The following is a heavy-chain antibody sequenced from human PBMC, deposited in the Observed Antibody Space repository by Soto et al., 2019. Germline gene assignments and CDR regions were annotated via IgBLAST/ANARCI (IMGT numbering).Heavy chain of an antibody. CDR1: GGSMSSHK. V-gene: IGHV4-59*08. CDR3: VRQGFGDLHGLVDV. D-gene: IGHD3-10*01. CDR2: IHDSGDT. Sequence: QVHLQESGPGLVKPSETLSLTCTVSGGSMSSHKWSWIRQPPGKGLEWIGYIHDSGDTSYNPSLKRRVTIPVDTSKKEVSLKLRSVTAADTAAYDCVRQGFGDLHGLVDVWGQGTMVTVSS. J-gene: IGHJ6*02.